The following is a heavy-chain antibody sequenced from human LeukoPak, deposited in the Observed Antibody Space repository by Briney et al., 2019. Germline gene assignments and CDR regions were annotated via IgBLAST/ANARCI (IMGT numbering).Heavy chain of an antibody. CDR2: IYFSGST. D-gene: IGHD6-13*01. V-gene: IGHV4-39*01. CDR3: ARHRSTMGSAGIVDY. Sequence: SETLSLTCNVCGGCIRSRSYYWGWIRQPPGKGLEWIGSIYFSGSTFYNPTLKSRVTISVDTSKNQFSLKLRSVTAADSAVYYCARHRSTMGSAGIVDYWGQGTLVTVSS. CDR1: GGCIRSRSYY. J-gene: IGHJ4*01.